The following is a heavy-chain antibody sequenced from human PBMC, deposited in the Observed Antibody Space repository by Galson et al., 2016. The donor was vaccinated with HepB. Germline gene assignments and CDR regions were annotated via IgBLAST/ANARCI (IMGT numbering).Heavy chain of an antibody. CDR2: ISGYNGNT. D-gene: IGHD1-14*01. CDR1: GYTFTSYG. V-gene: IGHV1-18*01. J-gene: IGHJ5*02. CDR3: ARDDPDWRASNWFDP. Sequence: QSGAEVKKPGASVKVSCKASGYTFTSYGISWVRQAPGQGLEWMGWISGYNGNTNYAQKLQGRVTMTTDTSTNTAYMELRSLRSDDTAVYYCARDDPDWRASNWFDPWGQGTLVTVSS.